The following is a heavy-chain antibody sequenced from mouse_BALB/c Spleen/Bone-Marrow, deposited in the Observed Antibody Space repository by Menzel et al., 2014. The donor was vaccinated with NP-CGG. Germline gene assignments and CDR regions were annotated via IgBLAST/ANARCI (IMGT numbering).Heavy chain of an antibody. V-gene: IGHV1S135*01. CDR3: ARGMITTSYWYFDV. CDR2: IDPYYDGT. CDR1: GYSFTGYN. Sequence: VQLQQSGPELEKPGALVKISCKASGYSFTGYNMNWVKQTNGKSLEWIGNIDPYYDGTNYNQKFKGKATLTVDKSSSTAYIHLTSLTSEDSAVYFCARGMITTSYWYFDVWGAGTTVTVSS. D-gene: IGHD2-1*01. J-gene: IGHJ1*01.